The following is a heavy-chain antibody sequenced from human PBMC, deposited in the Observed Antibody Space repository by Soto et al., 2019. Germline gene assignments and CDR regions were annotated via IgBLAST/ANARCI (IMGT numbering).Heavy chain of an antibody. Sequence: PSETLSLTCTVSGGSISSYYWSWIRQPPGKGLEWIGYIYYSGSTNYNPSLKSRVTISVDTSKNQFSLKLSSVTAADTAVYYCARISDVFHMDVWGKGTTVTVSS. D-gene: IGHD2-21*01. J-gene: IGHJ6*03. CDR2: IYYSGST. CDR3: ARISDVFHMDV. V-gene: IGHV4-59*08. CDR1: GGSISSYY.